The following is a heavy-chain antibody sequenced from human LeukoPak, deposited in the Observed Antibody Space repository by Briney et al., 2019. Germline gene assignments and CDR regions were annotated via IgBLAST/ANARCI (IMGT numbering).Heavy chain of an antibody. CDR1: GFTVSTNY. J-gene: IGHJ4*02. V-gene: IGHV3-53*01. D-gene: IGHD5-18*01. Sequence: GGSLRLSCAASGFTVSTNYMSWVRQAPGKGLEWVSVIYSGGATFYADSVKGRFTISRDNSRNTLYLQMNSLRAEDTAVYYCARDRGHSYGYSYYFENWGQGTLVTVSS. CDR3: ARDRGHSYGYSYYFEN. CDR2: IYSGGAT.